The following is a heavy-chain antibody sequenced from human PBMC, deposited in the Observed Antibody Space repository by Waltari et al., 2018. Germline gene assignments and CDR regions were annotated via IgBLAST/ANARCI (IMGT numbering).Heavy chain of an antibody. Sequence: QVQLVQSGAEVKKPGASVKVSCKASGYTFTGYYMHWVRQAPGQGLEWMGRINPNSGGTNYAQKFQGRVTMTRDTSRSTAYMELSRLRSDDTAVYYCAREVGWQQLVFDYWGQGTLVTVSS. CDR1: GYTFTGYY. D-gene: IGHD6-13*01. CDR3: AREVGWQQLVFDY. CDR2: INPNSGGT. V-gene: IGHV1-2*06. J-gene: IGHJ4*02.